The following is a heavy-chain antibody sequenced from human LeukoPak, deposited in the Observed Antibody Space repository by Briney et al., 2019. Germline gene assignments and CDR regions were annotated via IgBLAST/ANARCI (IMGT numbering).Heavy chain of an antibody. D-gene: IGHD2-15*01. CDR1: GFTFSSYA. CDR2: ISSNGGST. Sequence: GGSLRLSCAASGFTFSSYAMHWVRQAPGKGLEYVSAISSNGGSTYYANSVKGRFTISRDNSKNTLYLQMGSLRAEDTAVYYCAKDSMVVAATPPDYWGQGTLVTVSS. V-gene: IGHV3-64*01. CDR3: AKDSMVVAATPPDY. J-gene: IGHJ4*02.